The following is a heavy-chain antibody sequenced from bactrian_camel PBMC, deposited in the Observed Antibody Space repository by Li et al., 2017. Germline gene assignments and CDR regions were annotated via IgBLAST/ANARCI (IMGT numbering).Heavy chain of an antibody. D-gene: IGHD6*01. J-gene: IGHJ4*01. V-gene: IGHV3S7*01. CDR2: ISSDGTKP. CDR1: GFSFSRYA. Sequence: HVQLVESGGDLVQPGGSLRLSCAASGFSFSRYAMSWVRQAPGKGLEWVSAISSDGTKPVYADHVKGRFTISRDNAKNTLYLQMNSLKPEDMAIYYCAAAGNGIDSCERPYEYNYWGQGTQVTAS. CDR3: AAAGNGIDSCERPYEYNY.